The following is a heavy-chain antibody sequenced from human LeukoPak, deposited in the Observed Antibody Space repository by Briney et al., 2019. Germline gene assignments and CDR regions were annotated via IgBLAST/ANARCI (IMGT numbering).Heavy chain of an antibody. CDR1: GFTFSSYA. Sequence: GGSLRLSCAACGFTFSSYAMHGVRQAPGKGLEWVAVISYDGSNKYYGDSVKGRFTISRDNSKNTLYLQMNSLRAEDTAVYYCARDAVNFWSGYSPNEGFDPWGQGTLVTVSS. J-gene: IGHJ5*02. CDR2: ISYDGSNK. CDR3: ARDAVNFWSGYSPNEGFDP. D-gene: IGHD3-3*01. V-gene: IGHV3-30-3*01.